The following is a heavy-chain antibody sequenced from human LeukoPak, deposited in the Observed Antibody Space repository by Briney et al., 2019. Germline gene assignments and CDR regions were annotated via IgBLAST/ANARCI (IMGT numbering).Heavy chain of an antibody. CDR1: GGTFSIYA. Sequence: SVKVSCTASGGTFSIYAISWVRQAPGQGLEWMGGIIPIFGTANYAQKFQGRVTITADESTSTAYMELSSLRSEDTAVYYCAREEVAARRSYYYGMDVWGQGTTVTVSS. D-gene: IGHD6-6*01. CDR3: AREEVAARRSYYYGMDV. CDR2: IIPIFGTA. V-gene: IGHV1-69*13. J-gene: IGHJ6*02.